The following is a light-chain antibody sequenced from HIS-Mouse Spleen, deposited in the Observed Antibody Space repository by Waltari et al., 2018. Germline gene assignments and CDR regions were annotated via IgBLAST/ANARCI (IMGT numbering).Light chain of an antibody. J-gene: IGKJ4*01. CDR3: QQRSNWLT. CDR1: QSVSSY. Sequence: EIVLTQSPATLSLSPGERATLSCRASQSVSSYFAWYQQKPGQAPRLLIYDASNRATGIPARFSGSGSGTDFTLTISSLEPEDFAVYYCQQRSNWLTFGGGTKVEIK. CDR2: DAS. V-gene: IGKV3-11*01.